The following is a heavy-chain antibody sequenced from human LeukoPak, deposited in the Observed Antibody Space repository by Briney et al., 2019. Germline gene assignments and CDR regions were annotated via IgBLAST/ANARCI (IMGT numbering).Heavy chain of an antibody. Sequence: SETLSLTCTVSGASISTYYWSWIRQPPGKGLEWIGYIYYSGSTNYNPSLESRVTISVDTSKNQFSLKLSSVTAADTAVYYCAGDLGGYFDYWGQGTLVTVSS. J-gene: IGHJ4*02. D-gene: IGHD2-21*02. CDR1: GASISTYY. CDR3: AGDLGGYFDY. CDR2: IYYSGST. V-gene: IGHV4-59*08.